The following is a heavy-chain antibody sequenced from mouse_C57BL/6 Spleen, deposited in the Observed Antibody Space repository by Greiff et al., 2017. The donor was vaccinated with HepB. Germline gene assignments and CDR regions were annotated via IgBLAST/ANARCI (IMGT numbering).Heavy chain of an antibody. Sequence: QVQLKESGAELVRPGASVTLSCKASGYTFTDYEMHWVKQTPVHGLEWIGAIDPETGGTAYNQKFKGKAILTADKSSSTAYMELRSLTSEDSAVYHCTRGTTAGNGYFDVWGTGTTVTVSS. CDR3: TRGTTAGNGYFDV. CDR1: GYTFTDYE. CDR2: IDPETGGT. V-gene: IGHV1-15*01. D-gene: IGHD1-2*01. J-gene: IGHJ1*03.